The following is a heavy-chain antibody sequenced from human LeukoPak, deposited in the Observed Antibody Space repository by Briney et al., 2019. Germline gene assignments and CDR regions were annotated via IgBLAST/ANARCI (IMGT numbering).Heavy chain of an antibody. CDR1: GYSISSGYY. J-gene: IGHJ5*02. Sequence: LSXXCTVSGYSISSGYYWGWIRQPPGKGLGWIGSIYHSGSTYYNPSLKRRVTISVDTSKNKFSLKMSSVTAEDTAVYYFAXGLDXDFWSGNNWFDPWGQGTLVTVSS. D-gene: IGHD3-3*01. CDR2: IYHSGST. V-gene: IGHV4-38-2*02. CDR3: AXGLDXDFWSGNNWFDP.